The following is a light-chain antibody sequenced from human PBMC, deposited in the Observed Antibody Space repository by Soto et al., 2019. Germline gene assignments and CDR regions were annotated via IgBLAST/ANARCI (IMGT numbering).Light chain of an antibody. CDR2: GAS. Sequence: EIVMTQSPATLSMSPGERVSISCRASQTVSNNLAWYQQKPGQAPRLLIYGASTGATGIPARFSGSGSGTEFTLTISSLQSEDFAVYYCQQYNEWPLTFGGGTKVEIK. CDR3: QQYNEWPLT. V-gene: IGKV3-15*01. CDR1: QTVSNN. J-gene: IGKJ4*01.